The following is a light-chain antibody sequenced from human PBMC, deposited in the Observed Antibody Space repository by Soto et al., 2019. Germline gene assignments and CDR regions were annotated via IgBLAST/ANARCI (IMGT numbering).Light chain of an antibody. CDR1: SSDVGGYNY. CDR2: DVS. J-gene: IGLJ2*01. V-gene: IGLV2-14*03. CDR3: SSYTTSSTVVV. Sequence: QSVLTQPASVSGSPGQSITISCTGTSSDVGGYNYVSWYQQHPGKAPKLMIYDVSDRPSGVSNRFSGSKSGNTASLTISGLQAEDEADYYCSSYTTSSTVVVSGGGTKLTVL.